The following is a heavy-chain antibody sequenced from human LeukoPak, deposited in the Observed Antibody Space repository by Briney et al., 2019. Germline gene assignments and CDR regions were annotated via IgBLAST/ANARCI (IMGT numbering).Heavy chain of an antibody. CDR3: ARDAVPLYYYYYMDV. J-gene: IGHJ6*03. CDR1: GYTFTGYY. Sequence: APVKVSCKASGYTFTGYYMHWVRQAPGQGLEWMGWINPNSGGTNYAQKFQGRVTMTRDTSISTAYMELSRLRSDDTAVYYCARDAVPLYYYYYMDVWGKGTTVTISS. D-gene: IGHD4-17*01. V-gene: IGHV1-2*02. CDR2: INPNSGGT.